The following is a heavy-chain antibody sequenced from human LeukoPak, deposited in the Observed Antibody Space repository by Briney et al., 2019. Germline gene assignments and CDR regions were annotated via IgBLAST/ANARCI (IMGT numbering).Heavy chain of an antibody. Sequence: ASVKVSCKASGYTFSNYGISWERQAPGLGLEWMGWTSYNGNTNYAQKFQDRVTMTTDTSTTTAYMELRSLESDDTAVYYCARHSGRGWQALGYWGQGTLVTVSS. J-gene: IGHJ4*02. D-gene: IGHD6-19*01. CDR1: GYTFSNYG. CDR2: TSYNGNT. V-gene: IGHV1-18*04. CDR3: ARHSGRGWQALGY.